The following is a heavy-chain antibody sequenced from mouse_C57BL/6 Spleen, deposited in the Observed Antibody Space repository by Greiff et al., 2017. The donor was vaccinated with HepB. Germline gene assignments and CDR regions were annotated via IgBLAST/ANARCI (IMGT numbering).Heavy chain of an antibody. Sequence: QVQLKESGPELVKPGASVKISCKASGYAFSSSWMNWVKQRPGKGLEWIGRIYPGDGDTNYNGKFKGKATLTADKSSSTAYMQLSSLTSEDSAVYFCARRLNSNLYAMDDWGQGTSVTVSS. D-gene: IGHD2-5*01. J-gene: IGHJ4*01. CDR2: IYPGDGDT. CDR1: GYAFSSSW. V-gene: IGHV1-82*01. CDR3: ARRLNSNLYAMDD.